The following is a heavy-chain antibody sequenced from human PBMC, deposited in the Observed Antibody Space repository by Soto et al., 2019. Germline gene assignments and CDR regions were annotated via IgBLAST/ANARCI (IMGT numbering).Heavy chain of an antibody. CDR2: ISGSGGST. CDR1: GFTFSSYA. CDR3: ANVLTTVVTPPYYGMDV. J-gene: IGHJ6*02. V-gene: IGHV3-23*01. Sequence: GGSLRLSCAASGFTFSSYAMSWVRQAPGKGLEWVSAISGSGGSTYYADSVKGRFTISRDNSKNTLYLQMNSLRAEDTAVYYCANVLTTVVTPPYYGMDVWGQGTTVTVSS. D-gene: IGHD4-17*01.